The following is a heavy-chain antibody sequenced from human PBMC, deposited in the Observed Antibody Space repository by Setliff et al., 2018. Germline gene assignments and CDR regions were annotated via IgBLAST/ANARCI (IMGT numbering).Heavy chain of an antibody. CDR2: ISAYNGNT. CDR1: GYTFTSYG. V-gene: IGHV1-18*01. D-gene: IGHD2-2*01. Sequence: ASVKVSCKASGYTFTSYGFSWVRQAPGQGLEWMGWISAYNGNTNYAQKLQGRVTMTTDTSTSTAYMELSSLRSEDTAVYYCARSYCSSTSCYPFDYWGQGTLVTVSS. J-gene: IGHJ4*02. CDR3: ARSYCSSTSCYPFDY.